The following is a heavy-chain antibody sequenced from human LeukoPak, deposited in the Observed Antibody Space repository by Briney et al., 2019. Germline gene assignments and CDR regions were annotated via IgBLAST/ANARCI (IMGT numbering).Heavy chain of an antibody. CDR3: ARDQYRAEYSSSWPNFDY. V-gene: IGHV3-21*01. D-gene: IGHD6-13*01. CDR1: GFTFSTFA. Sequence: GGSLRLSCAASGFTFSTFAMIWVRQPPGKGLEWVSSIFPSGGEIHYADSVKGRFTISRDNAKNSLYLQMNSLRAEDTAVYYCARDQYRAEYSSSWPNFDYWGQGTLVTVSS. CDR2: IFPSGGEI. J-gene: IGHJ4*02.